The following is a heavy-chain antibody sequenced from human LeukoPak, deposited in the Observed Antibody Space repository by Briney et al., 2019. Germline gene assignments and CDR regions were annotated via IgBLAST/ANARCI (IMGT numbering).Heavy chain of an antibody. CDR3: ARTYDFGRGPPGDAFDN. Sequence: ASVKVSCKASGYTFTGYYMHWVRQAPGQGLEWMGWINPNSGGTDYAQKFQGRVTMTRDTSISTAYMELSSLRADDTAVYYCARTYDFGRGPPGDAFDNWGPGTLVTVSS. V-gene: IGHV1-2*02. J-gene: IGHJ3*02. D-gene: IGHD3-3*01. CDR2: INPNSGGT. CDR1: GYTFTGYY.